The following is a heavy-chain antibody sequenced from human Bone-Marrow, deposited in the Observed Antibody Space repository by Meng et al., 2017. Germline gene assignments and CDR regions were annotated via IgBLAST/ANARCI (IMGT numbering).Heavy chain of an antibody. CDR1: GFTVSSNY. V-gene: IGHV3-53*04. CDR3: ARETAVRHYGDYEHY. D-gene: IGHD4-17*01. J-gene: IGHJ4*02. Sequence: GGSLRLSCAASGFTVSSNYMSWVRQAPGKGLEWVSVIYSGGSTYYADSVKGRFTISRHNSKNTLYLQMNSLRAEDTAVYYCARETAVRHYGDYEHYWGQGTLVTVSS. CDR2: IYSGGST.